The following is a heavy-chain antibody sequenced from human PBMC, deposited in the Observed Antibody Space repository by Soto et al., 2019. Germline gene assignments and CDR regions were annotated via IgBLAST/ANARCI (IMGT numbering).Heavy chain of an antibody. V-gene: IGHV3-53*02. J-gene: IGHJ4*02. CDR3: ARLTSSDYDFWSGYYYYFDY. D-gene: IGHD3-3*01. CDR1: GFTVSSNY. CDR2: INSGGST. Sequence: EVQLVETGGGLIQPGGSLRLSCAASGFTVSSNYMSWVRQAPGKGLEWVSVINSGGSTYYADSVKGRFTISRDNSKNTLYLQMNSLRAEDTAVYYCARLTSSDYDFWSGYYYYFDYWGQGTLVTVSS.